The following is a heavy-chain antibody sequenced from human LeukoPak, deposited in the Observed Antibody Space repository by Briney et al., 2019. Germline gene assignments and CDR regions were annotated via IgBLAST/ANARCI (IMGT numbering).Heavy chain of an antibody. J-gene: IGHJ5*02. V-gene: IGHV3-74*01. D-gene: IGHD2-2*01. CDR1: GFTFSNYW. CDR3: ARVPYCSSTSCFSWFDP. CDR2: INSDGSST. Sequence: GGSLRLSCAASGFTFSNYWMHWVRQAPGNGLVWVSRINSDGSSTDYADSVKGRFTISRDNAKNTLYLQMNSLRAEDTAVYYCARVPYCSSTSCFSWFDPWGQGTLVTVSS.